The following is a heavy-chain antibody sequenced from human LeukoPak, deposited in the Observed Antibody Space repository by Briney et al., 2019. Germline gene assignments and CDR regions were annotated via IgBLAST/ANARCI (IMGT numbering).Heavy chain of an antibody. D-gene: IGHD4-17*01. CDR3: ARIGNYGDYGNWFDP. Sequence: SGPTLVNPTQTLTLTCTFSGFSLSTSGLCESWICQPPGKALEWLARIDWDDGKYYSTSLKTRLTISKDTSKNQVVLTMTNMDPVDTATYYCARIGNYGDYGNWFDPWGQGTLVTVSS. CDR1: GFSLSTSGLC. CDR2: IDWDDGK. V-gene: IGHV2-70*11. J-gene: IGHJ5*02.